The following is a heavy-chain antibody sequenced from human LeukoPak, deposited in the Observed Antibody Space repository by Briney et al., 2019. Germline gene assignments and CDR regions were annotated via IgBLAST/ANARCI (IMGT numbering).Heavy chain of an antibody. V-gene: IGHV3-7*01. CDR3: ATLAAAGNYYYYYMDV. D-gene: IGHD6-13*01. J-gene: IGHJ6*03. Sequence: GGSLRLSCAASGFTFSSYWMSWVRQAPGKGLEWVANIKQDGSEKYYVDSVKGRFTISRDNAKNSLYLQMNSLRAEDTAVYYCATLAAAGNYYYYYMDVWGKGTTVTVSS. CDR1: GFTFSSYW. CDR2: IKQDGSEK.